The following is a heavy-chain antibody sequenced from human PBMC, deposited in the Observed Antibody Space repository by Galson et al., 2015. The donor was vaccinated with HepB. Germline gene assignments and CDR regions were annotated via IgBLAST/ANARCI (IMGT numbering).Heavy chain of an antibody. J-gene: IGHJ5*02. D-gene: IGHD6-13*01. CDR1: GFTFSSYG. V-gene: IGHV3-33*08. CDR3: ARDLGAAGTNWFDT. Sequence: SLRLSCAASGFTFSSYGMHWVRQAPGKGLEWVAVIWYDGSNKYYADSVKGRFTISRDNSKNTLYLQMNSLRAEDTAVYYCARDLGAAGTNWFDTWGQGTLVTVSS. CDR2: IWYDGSNK.